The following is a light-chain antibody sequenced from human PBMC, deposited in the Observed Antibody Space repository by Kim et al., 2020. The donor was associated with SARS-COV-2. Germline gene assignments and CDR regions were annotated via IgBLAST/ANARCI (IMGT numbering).Light chain of an antibody. J-gene: IGKJ1*01. CDR3: QQYHNWPRT. CDR2: DAS. CDR1: QSVDSD. Sequence: VMTQSPVTLSVSPGERATLSCRASQSVDSDLVWYQQKPGQAPRLLIYDASTRATAIPGRFSGHGSGTEFTLTINSLQSEDFAVYYCQQYHNWPRTFGQGTKLEI. V-gene: IGKV3-15*01.